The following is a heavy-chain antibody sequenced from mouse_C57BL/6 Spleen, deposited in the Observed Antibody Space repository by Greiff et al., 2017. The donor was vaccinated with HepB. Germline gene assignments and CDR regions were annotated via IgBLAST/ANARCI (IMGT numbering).Heavy chain of an antibody. CDR3: ARRYYYGHYYAMDY. CDR1: GFTFSDYG. D-gene: IGHD1-1*01. J-gene: IGHJ4*01. CDR2: ISSGSSTI. Sequence: EVNVVESGGGLVKPGGSLKLSCAASGFTFSDYGMHWVRQAPEKGLEWVAYISSGSSTIYYADTVKGRFTISRDTAKNTLFLQMTSLRSEDTAMYYCARRYYYGHYYAMDYWGQGTSVTVSS. V-gene: IGHV5-17*01.